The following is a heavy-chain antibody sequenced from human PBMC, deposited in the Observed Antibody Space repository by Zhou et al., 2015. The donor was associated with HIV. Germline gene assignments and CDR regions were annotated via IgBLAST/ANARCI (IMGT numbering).Heavy chain of an antibody. D-gene: IGHD4-23*01. J-gene: IGHJ5*02. Sequence: QVQLVQSGAEVKKPGSSVKVSCKASGGTFSSYAISWVRQAPGQGLEWMGGIIPIFGTANYAQKFQGRVTITADESTSTAYMELSSLRSEDTAVYYCARVHWNVHDYGGNSGVAPLDPWGQGTLVTVSS. V-gene: IGHV1-69*12. CDR2: IIPIFGTA. CDR3: ARVHWNVHDYGGNSGVAPLDP. CDR1: GGTFSSYA.